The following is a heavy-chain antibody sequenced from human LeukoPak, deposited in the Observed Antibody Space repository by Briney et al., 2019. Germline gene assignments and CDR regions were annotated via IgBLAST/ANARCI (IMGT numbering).Heavy chain of an antibody. Sequence: GGSLRLSCAASGFTFSSYSMNWVRQAPGKGLEWVSYVSSSSSTIYYADSVKGRFTISRDNAKNSLYLQMNSLRAEDTAVYYCVRDAPLLAFDYWGQGTLVTVSS. CDR3: VRDAPLLAFDY. D-gene: IGHD2-21*01. CDR2: VSSSSSTI. CDR1: GFTFSSYS. V-gene: IGHV3-48*01. J-gene: IGHJ4*02.